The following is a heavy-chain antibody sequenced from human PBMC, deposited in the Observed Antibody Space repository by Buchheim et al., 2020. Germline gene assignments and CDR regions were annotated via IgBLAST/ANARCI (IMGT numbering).Heavy chain of an antibody. J-gene: IGHJ4*02. D-gene: IGHD6-6*01. Sequence: EVQLVESGGGLVQPGGSLRLSCAASGFTFSSYSMNWVRQAPGKGLEWLSYISSSRSTIYYADSVKGRFTISRDNAKNSLYLQMNSLRAEDTAVYYCAKDPYSSSYPYYFDYWGQGTL. CDR3: AKDPYSSSYPYYFDY. CDR1: GFTFSSYS. V-gene: IGHV3-48*01. CDR2: ISSSRSTI.